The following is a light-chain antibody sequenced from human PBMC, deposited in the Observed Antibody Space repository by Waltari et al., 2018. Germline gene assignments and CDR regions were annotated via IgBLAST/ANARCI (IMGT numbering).Light chain of an antibody. CDR3: QQYHEWPYT. Sequence: ETVMIQSPATLSVSPGETVTISCRASQRVSNNLAWYQQTPGQPPRLLIYAAFSRGNAIPGRFGGSGSGTDFALTITPLQSEDVGVYYCQQYHEWPYTFGQGTKLEI. J-gene: IGKJ2*01. V-gene: IGKV3-15*01. CDR2: AAF. CDR1: QRVSNN.